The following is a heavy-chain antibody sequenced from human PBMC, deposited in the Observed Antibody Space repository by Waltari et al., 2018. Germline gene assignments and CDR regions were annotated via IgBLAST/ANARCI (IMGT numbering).Heavy chain of an antibody. CDR2: IIPIFGTA. CDR3: ARQYYYGSGRFYYYYGMDV. CDR1: GGTFSSSA. D-gene: IGHD3-10*01. Sequence: QVQPVQSGAEVQKPGSSVKVSCKASGGTFSSSAIRWVRPAPGQGLEWMGRIIPIFGTANYAQKFQGRVTITADESTSTAYMELSSLRSEDTAVYYCARQYYYGSGRFYYYYGMDVWGQGTTVTVSS. J-gene: IGHJ6*02. V-gene: IGHV1-69*15.